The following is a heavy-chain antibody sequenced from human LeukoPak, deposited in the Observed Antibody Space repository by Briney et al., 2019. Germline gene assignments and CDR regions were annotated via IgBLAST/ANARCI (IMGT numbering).Heavy chain of an antibody. J-gene: IGHJ4*02. V-gene: IGHV4-59*01. D-gene: IGHD4-17*01. CDR1: GGSIISFY. CDR2: IYYSVST. Sequence: PSETLSLTCTVSGGSIISFYWSWIRQPPGKGLEWIGYIYYSVSTNYNPSLKSRVSISVDTSKNQFSLNLSSVTAADTAVYYCARDGYGDRNFDYWGQGTLVTVSS. CDR3: ARDGYGDRNFDY.